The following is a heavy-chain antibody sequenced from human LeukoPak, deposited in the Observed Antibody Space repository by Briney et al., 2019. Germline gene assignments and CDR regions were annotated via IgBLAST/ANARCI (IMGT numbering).Heavy chain of an antibody. V-gene: IGHV1-2*02. CDR1: GYTFTGYY. CDR3: ALSSGYYYYYGMDV. Sequence: ASVKVSCKASGYTFTGYYMHWVRQAPGQGLEWMGWINPNSGGTNYAQKFQGRVTMTRDTSISTAYMELSRLRSDDTAVYYCALSSGYYYYYGMDVWGQGPTVTVSS. D-gene: IGHD6-19*01. CDR2: INPNSGGT. J-gene: IGHJ6*02.